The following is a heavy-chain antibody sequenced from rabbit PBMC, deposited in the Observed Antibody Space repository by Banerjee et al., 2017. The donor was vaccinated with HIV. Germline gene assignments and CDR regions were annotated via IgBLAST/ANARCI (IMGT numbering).Heavy chain of an antibody. Sequence: QEQLEESGGGLVQPEGSLTLTCKASGFTLSSYWMWWVRQAPGKGPEWIACINADTPDNRCYATWAKGRFTISKTSSTTVTLQMTSLTAADTATYFCARDLAGVIGWNFGLWGQGTLVTVS. CDR2: INADTPDNR. V-gene: IGHV1S45*01. D-gene: IGHD4-1*01. CDR3: ARDLAGVIGWNFGL. CDR1: GFTLSSYW. J-gene: IGHJ3*01.